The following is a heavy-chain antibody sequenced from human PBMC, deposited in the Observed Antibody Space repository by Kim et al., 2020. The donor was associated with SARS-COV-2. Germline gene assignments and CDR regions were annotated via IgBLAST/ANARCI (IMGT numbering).Heavy chain of an antibody. V-gene: IGHV3-21*01. CDR3: TRDIGNQWLENHDAFDF. J-gene: IGHJ3*01. D-gene: IGHD6-19*01. Sequence: ATGRFNISRDTAKNSLYLQMNSLRVEDTAVYYCTRDIGNQWLENHDAFDFWGQGTVVTVSS.